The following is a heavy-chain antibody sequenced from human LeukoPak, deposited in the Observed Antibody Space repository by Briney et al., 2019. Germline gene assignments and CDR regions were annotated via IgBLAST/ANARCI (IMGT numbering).Heavy chain of an antibody. CDR3: ARGRPHGNDY. D-gene: IGHD4-23*01. V-gene: IGHV3-74*01. CDR1: GFTFSSYW. J-gene: IGHJ4*02. Sequence: GGSLRLSCAASGFTFSSYWMNWVRQAPGKELVWVSRIASDGSSTTYADSVKGRFSISRDNAKNTLYLQMNSLRVEDTAVYYCARGRPHGNDYWGQGTLVTVSS. CDR2: IASDGSST.